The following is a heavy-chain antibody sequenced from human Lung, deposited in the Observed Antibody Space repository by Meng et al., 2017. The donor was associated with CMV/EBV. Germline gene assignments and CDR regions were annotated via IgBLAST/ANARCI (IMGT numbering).Heavy chain of an antibody. CDR3: ARDFKRIRGIIGTFSGGHYGLDV. J-gene: IGHJ6*02. D-gene: IGHD3-3*01. CDR1: GDTFSSYA. Sequence: XVXVSXXASGDTFSSYAISWVRQAPGQGLEWMGGIIPTHGVTNYAQRFQGRLTITADKSTSTAYMALSSLRSEDTAVYHCARDFKRIRGIIGTFSGGHYGLDVWGQGTXVTVSS. CDR2: IIPTHGVT. V-gene: IGHV1-69*10.